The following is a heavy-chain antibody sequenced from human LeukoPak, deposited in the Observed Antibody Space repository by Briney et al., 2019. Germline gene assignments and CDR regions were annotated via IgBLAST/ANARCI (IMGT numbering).Heavy chain of an antibody. Sequence: GGSLRLSCLAFGFPFSTYDMQWVPRAPGRGLEWVSGINRSGRTYYTDSVKGRFTISRDNSKSTLYLEMNSLRAEDTAVYYCAQGGYFAFDFWGQGTMVTVSS. CDR3: AQGGYFAFDF. CDR1: GFPFSTYD. V-gene: IGHV3-23*01. D-gene: IGHD2-2*03. CDR2: INRSGRT. J-gene: IGHJ3*01.